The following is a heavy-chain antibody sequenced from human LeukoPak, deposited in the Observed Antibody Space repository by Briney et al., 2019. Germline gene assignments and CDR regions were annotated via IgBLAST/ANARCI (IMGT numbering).Heavy chain of an antibody. CDR1: GFTFSSYG. V-gene: IGHV3-33*01. J-gene: IGHJ4*02. CDR3: AGDLTYDSSGYFDY. Sequence: GGSLRLSCAASGFTFSSYGMHWVRQAPGKGLEWVAVIWYDGSNKYYADSVKGRFTISRDNSKNTLYLQMNSLRAEDTAVYYCAGDLTYDSSGYFDYWGQGTLVTVSS. D-gene: IGHD3-22*01. CDR2: IWYDGSNK.